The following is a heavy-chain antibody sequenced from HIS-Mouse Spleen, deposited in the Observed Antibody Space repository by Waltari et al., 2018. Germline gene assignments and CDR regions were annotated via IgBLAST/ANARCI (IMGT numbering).Heavy chain of an antibody. CDR1: GCSISLISSY. J-gene: IGHJ2*01. Sequence: QLPLQESGPGLVKPSETLSLTCTVPGCSISLISSYWGWIRQPPGKGLEWIGSIYYSGSTYYNPSLKSRVTISVDTSKNQFSLKLSSVTAADTAVYYCAREIPYSSSWYDWYFDLWGRGTLVTVSS. V-gene: IGHV4-39*07. CDR3: AREIPYSSSWYDWYFDL. CDR2: IYYSGST. D-gene: IGHD6-13*01.